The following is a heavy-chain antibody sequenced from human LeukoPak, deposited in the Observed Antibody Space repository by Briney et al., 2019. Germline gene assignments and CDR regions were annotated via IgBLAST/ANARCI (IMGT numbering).Heavy chain of an antibody. V-gene: IGHV3-33*01. CDR2: IWYDGSNK. CDR3: AREYYYDSSGYHPPGDY. D-gene: IGHD3-22*01. Sequence: GGSLRLSCAASGFTFSSYGMHWVRQAPGKGLEWLAVIWYDGSNKYYADSVKGRFTISRDNSKNTLYLQMNSLRAEDTAVYYCAREYYYDSSGYHPPGDYWGQGTLVTVSS. J-gene: IGHJ4*02. CDR1: GFTFSSYG.